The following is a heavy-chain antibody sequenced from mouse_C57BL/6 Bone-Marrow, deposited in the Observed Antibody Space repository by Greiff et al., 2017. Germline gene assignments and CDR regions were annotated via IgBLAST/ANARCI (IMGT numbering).Heavy chain of an antibody. CDR2: FYPGSGSI. J-gene: IGHJ2*01. CDR3: ARHEDGTGTWYYFDY. D-gene: IGHD4-1*01. CDR1: GYTFTEYT. V-gene: IGHV1-62-2*01. Sequence: LQESGAELVKPGASVKLSCKASGYTFTEYTIHWVKQRSGQGLEWIGWFYPGSGSIKYNEKFKDKATLTADKSSSTVYMELSRLTSEDSAVYFCARHEDGTGTWYYFDYWGQGTTLTVSS.